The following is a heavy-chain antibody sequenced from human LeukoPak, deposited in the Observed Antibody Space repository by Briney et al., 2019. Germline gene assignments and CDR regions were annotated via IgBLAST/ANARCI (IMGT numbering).Heavy chain of an antibody. CDR1: GFTFSSYG. CDR2: ISYDGSNK. Sequence: PGRSLRLSCAASGFTFSSYGMHWVRQAPGKGLEWVAAISYDGSNKYYADSVKGRFTISRDNSKNTLYLQMNSLRAEDTAVYYCAKDRPMTTVTTGDYWGQGTLVTVSS. V-gene: IGHV3-30*18. CDR3: AKDRPMTTVTTGDY. J-gene: IGHJ4*02. D-gene: IGHD4-17*01.